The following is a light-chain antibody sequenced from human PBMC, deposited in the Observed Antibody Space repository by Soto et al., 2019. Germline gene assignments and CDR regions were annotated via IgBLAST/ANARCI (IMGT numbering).Light chain of an antibody. CDR2: DAS. CDR3: QHYGSSQYT. J-gene: IGKJ2*01. V-gene: IGKV3-20*01. CDR1: QSVSSSY. Sequence: EIVLTQSPGTLSLSPGERATLSCRASQSVSSSYLAWYQQKPGQAPRLLIYDASSRATGIPDRFSGSRSGTDFPLTISRLEPEDFAVYYCQHYGSSQYTFGPGTKLEIK.